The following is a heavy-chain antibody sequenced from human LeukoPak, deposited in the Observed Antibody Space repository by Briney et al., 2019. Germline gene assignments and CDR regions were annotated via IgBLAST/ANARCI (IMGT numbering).Heavy chain of an antibody. CDR3: ARRKYGSGSYYNVFDY. V-gene: IGHV4-38-2*02. D-gene: IGHD3-10*01. J-gene: IGHJ4*02. Sequence: SETLSLTCTVSGYSISSGYYWGWIRQPPGKGLEWIASIYHSGSTNYNPSLKSRVTISVDTSKNQFSLKLSSVTAADTAVYYCARRKYGSGSYYNVFDYWGQGTLVTVSS. CDR2: IYHSGST. CDR1: GYSISSGYY.